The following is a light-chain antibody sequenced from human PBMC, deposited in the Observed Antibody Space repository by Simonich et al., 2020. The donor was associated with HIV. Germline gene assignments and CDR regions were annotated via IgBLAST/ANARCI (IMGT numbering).Light chain of an antibody. CDR2: LGS. V-gene: IGKV2-28*01. CDR3: QQFYSAPLT. Sequence: DIVMTQSPLSLPVTPGEPASISCRSSQSLLSSNGYNYFAWYLQKPGQSPQLLIYLGSNRSSGVPDRFSGSGSGTDFTLTISSLQAEDVAVYYCQQFYSAPLTFGGGTKVEIK. J-gene: IGKJ4*01. CDR1: QSLLSSNGYNY.